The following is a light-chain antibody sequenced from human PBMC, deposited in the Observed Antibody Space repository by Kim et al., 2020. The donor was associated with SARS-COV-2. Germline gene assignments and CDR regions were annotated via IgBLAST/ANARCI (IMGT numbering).Light chain of an antibody. CDR1: SLRSYY. Sequence: SSELTQDPAVSVALGQTVRITCQGDSLRSYYASWYQQKPGQGPVLVIYGKNNLPSGIPDRFSGSSSGNTASLTITGAQAEDEADYYCNSRDSSSNHLLCDFGTGTKVTVL. J-gene: IGLJ1*01. CDR2: GKN. V-gene: IGLV3-19*01. CDR3: NSRDSSSNHLLCD.